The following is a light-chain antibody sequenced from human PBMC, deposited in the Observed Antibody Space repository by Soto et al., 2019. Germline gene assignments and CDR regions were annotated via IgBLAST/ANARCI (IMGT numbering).Light chain of an antibody. CDR3: QQFNSYPLT. V-gene: IGKV1-13*02. J-gene: IGKJ4*01. CDR1: QGISSA. CDR2: DAS. Sequence: AIQLTQSPSSLSASVGDRVTITCRASQGISSALAWYQQKPGKAPKLLIYDASSLESGVPSRFRGSGSGTDFTVTISSLQTEDFATYYGQQFNSYPLTFGGGTKVEIK.